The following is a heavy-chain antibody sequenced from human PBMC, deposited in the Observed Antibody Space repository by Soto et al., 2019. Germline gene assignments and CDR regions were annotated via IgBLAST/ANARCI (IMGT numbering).Heavy chain of an antibody. D-gene: IGHD2-2*01. V-gene: IGHV3-30-3*01. J-gene: IGHJ4*02. Sequence: GSLRLSCAASGFTFSSYAMNWVRQAPGKGLEWVALISHDGINKYYADSVRGRFTISRDSSTNTLYLQMNSLRAADTAVYYCGRCTSTSCHLGSDYWGQGTLVTVSS. CDR3: GRCTSTSCHLGSDY. CDR1: GFTFSSYA. CDR2: ISHDGINK.